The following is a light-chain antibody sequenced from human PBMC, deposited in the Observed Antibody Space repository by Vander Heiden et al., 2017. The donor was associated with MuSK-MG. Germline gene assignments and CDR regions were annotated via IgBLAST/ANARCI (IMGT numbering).Light chain of an antibody. CDR1: NVGRKN. Sequence: SYVLTQPPSVSVAPGQTARITCGGHNVGRKNLHWYQQKSGQAPVLVVYDDSERPSGIPERFSGSNSGDTATLIISGVEAGDEADYYCQVWDTSSDHYVFGGGTKVTVL. J-gene: IGLJ1*01. CDR3: QVWDTSSDHYV. V-gene: IGLV3-21*02. CDR2: DDS.